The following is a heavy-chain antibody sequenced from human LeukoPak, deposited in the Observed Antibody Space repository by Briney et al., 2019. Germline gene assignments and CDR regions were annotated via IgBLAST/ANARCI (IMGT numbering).Heavy chain of an antibody. Sequence: SETLSPTCAVYGGSFSGYYWSWIRQPPGKGLEWIGEINHSGSTNYNPSLKSRVTISVDTSKNQFSLKLSSVTAADTAVYYCARHTPRYYYGSGSQHFDYWGQGTLVTVSS. CDR1: GGSFSGYY. V-gene: IGHV4-34*01. CDR2: INHSGST. D-gene: IGHD3-10*01. J-gene: IGHJ4*02. CDR3: ARHTPRYYYGSGSQHFDY.